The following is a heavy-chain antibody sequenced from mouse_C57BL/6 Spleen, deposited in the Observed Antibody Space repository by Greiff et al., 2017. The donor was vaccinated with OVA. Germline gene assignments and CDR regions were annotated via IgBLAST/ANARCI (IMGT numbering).Heavy chain of an antibody. CDR1: GFTFTDYY. CDR3: ARGDYGNYEAMDY. D-gene: IGHD2-1*01. Sequence: EVKLMESGGGLVQPGGSLSLSCAASGFTFTDYYMSWVRQPPGKALEWLGFIRNKANGYTTEYSASVKGRFTISRDNSQSILYLQMNALRAEDSATYYCARGDYGNYEAMDYWGQGTSVTVSS. V-gene: IGHV7-3*01. J-gene: IGHJ4*01. CDR2: IRNKANGYTT.